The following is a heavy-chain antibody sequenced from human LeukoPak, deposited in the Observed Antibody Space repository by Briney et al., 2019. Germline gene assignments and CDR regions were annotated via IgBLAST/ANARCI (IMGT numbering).Heavy chain of an antibody. CDR3: AKGYSYLDY. CDR2: ISYDGSDE. D-gene: IGHD5-18*01. V-gene: IGHV3-30*18. Sequence: GGSLRLSCAASGFSFSSYGMHWVRQAPGKGLEWVAVISYDGSDEYYADSVKGRFTIPRDNSKNTLYLQMNSLRAEDTAVYYCAKGYSYLDYWGQGTLVTVSS. J-gene: IGHJ4*02. CDR1: GFSFSSYG.